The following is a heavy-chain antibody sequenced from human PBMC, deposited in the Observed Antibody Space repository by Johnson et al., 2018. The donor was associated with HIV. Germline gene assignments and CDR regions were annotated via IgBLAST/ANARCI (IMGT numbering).Heavy chain of an antibody. CDR1: GFTFDDYG. D-gene: IGHD1-26*01. CDR2: MNWTGGST. Sequence: VQLVESGGGVVRPGGSLRLSCEASGFTFDDYGLSWVRQAPGKGLEWVSGMNWTGGSTGYADSVKGRCTISRDNAKSSLYRQMNSLRVEDTALYYCARGGPWGWELRRDAFDIWGQGTMVTVSS. J-gene: IGHJ3*02. V-gene: IGHV3-20*04. CDR3: ARGGPWGWELRRDAFDI.